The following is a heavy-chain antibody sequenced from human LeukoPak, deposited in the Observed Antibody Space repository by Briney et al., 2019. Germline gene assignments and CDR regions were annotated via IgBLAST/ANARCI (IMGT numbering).Heavy chain of an antibody. CDR1: GFTFSSFS. D-gene: IGHD4-17*01. CDR3: ARVIGSYGDSAY. Sequence: PGGSLRLSCAASGFTFSSFSMNWVRQAPGKGLEWISYITSSSSSTYYADSVKGRFTISRDNAKNSLYLQMNSLRAEDTAVYYCARVIGSYGDSAYWGQGTLVTVPS. CDR2: ITSSSSST. V-gene: IGHV3-48*04. J-gene: IGHJ4*02.